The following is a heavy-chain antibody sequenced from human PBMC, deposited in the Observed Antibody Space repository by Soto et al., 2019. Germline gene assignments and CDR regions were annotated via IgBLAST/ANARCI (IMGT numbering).Heavy chain of an antibody. D-gene: IGHD2-8*01. Sequence: PSETLSLTCTVSGASISSGDYYWTWIRQPPXKGLEWIGYIFHSGSTYYSPSLRSRLTISVDTSKNQFSLKLSSVTAADTAVYYCASRPGYCTNGVCYNHFDYWGQGALVTVSS. CDR1: GASISSGDYY. J-gene: IGHJ4*02. CDR3: ASRPGYCTNGVCYNHFDY. V-gene: IGHV4-30-4*01. CDR2: IFHSGST.